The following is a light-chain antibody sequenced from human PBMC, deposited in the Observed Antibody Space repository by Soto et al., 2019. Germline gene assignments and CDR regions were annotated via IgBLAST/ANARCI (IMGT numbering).Light chain of an antibody. Sequence: DIQMTQSPSSVSASVGDSVTISCRSSEDISTWLAWYQQKPGKAPKLLIYAASSLQSGLPSRFSGSGSGTDFTLTISSLQPEDFATYYCQHADSFPLITFGQGTRLEIK. CDR1: EDISTW. J-gene: IGKJ5*01. CDR2: AAS. CDR3: QHADSFPLIT. V-gene: IGKV1-12*01.